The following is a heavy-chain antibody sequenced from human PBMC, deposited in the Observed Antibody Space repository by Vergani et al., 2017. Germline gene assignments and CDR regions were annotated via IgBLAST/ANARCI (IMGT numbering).Heavy chain of an antibody. CDR2: IDPNSVDT. CDR3: ARDYGSGPPQSRRLRYDIGWFDP. D-gene: IGHD3-10*01. V-gene: IGHV1-2*06. Sequence: QVQLVQSGAEVKKPGASVRVSCKASGFTFTSYHIHWVRQAPGQGLDWLGRIDPNSVDTRYSQRFQDRVTITRDTSINTAYMEMTRLRADDTAVYYCARDYGSGPPQSRRLRYDIGWFDPWGQGTLVTVSS. CDR1: GFTFTSYH. J-gene: IGHJ5*02.